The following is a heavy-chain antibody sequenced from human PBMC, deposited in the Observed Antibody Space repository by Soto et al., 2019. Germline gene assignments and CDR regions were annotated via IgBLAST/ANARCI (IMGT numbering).Heavy chain of an antibody. V-gene: IGHV4-39*01. CDR1: GGSISSSSYY. D-gene: IGHD3-9*01. CDR3: ARHYSFDWLLLDY. CDR2: IYYSGST. J-gene: IGHJ4*02. Sequence: SETLSLTCTVSGGSISSSSYYWGWIRQPPGKGLEWIGSIYYSGSTYYNPSLKSRVTISVDTSKNQFSLKLSSVTAADTAVYYCARHYSFDWLLLDYWGQGTLVTVSS.